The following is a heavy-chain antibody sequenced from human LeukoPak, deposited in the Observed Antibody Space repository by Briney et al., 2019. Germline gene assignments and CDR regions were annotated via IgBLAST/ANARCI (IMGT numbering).Heavy chain of an antibody. J-gene: IGHJ4*02. CDR1: GGSISSYY. Sequence: SDTLSLTCTVSGGSISSYYWTWLRQPPGKGLQWIGNIYYSGSTSYNPSLKSRVTISVDTSNNQFSLKLSSVTAADTAVYYCARYVSSGLDHWGQGTLVTVSS. D-gene: IGHD3-22*01. V-gene: IGHV4-59*01. CDR3: ARYVSSGLDH. CDR2: IYYSGST.